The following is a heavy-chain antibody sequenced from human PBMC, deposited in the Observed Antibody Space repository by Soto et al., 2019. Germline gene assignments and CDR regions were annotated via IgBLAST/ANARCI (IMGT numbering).Heavy chain of an antibody. D-gene: IGHD6-13*01. J-gene: IGHJ6*02. Sequence: EVQLVESGGGLVKPGGSLRLSCAASGFTFSNAWMNWVRQAPGKGLEWVGRIKSKTDDGTTDYAAPVKGRFTISRDDSKNTLYLQMNSLKTADTAVYYCTTESRDSSSWLYYYGMDVWGQGTTVTVSS. CDR3: TTESRDSSSWLYYYGMDV. CDR1: GFTFSNAW. V-gene: IGHV3-15*07. CDR2: IKSKTDDGTT.